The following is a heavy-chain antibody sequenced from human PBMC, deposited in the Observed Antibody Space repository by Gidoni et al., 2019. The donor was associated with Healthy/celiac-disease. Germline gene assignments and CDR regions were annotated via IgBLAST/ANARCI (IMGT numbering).Heavy chain of an antibody. J-gene: IGHJ3*02. V-gene: IGHV4-59*01. CDR1: GGSISRYY. CDR3: ASVRGMDCSSTSCYIGAAHPGTPYLVDI. Sequence: QVQLQESGPGLVKPSETLSLTCTVPGGSISRYYWSWIRQPPGKGLEWIGYIYYSGSTNSNPALKSRVTISVDTSKNQFSLKLSSVTAADTAVYYCASVRGMDCSSTSCYIGAAHPGTPYLVDIWGQGTMVTVFS. CDR2: IYYSGST. D-gene: IGHD2-2*02.